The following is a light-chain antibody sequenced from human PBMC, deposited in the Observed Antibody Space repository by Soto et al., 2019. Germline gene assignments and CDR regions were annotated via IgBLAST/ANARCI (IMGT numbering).Light chain of an antibody. V-gene: IGKV3-20*01. CDR2: GAS. CDR1: QSVSSSY. CDR3: QQYGSSPPFT. Sequence: EIVLTQSPGTLSLSLGERATLSCRASQSVSSSYLARYQQKPGQAPRLLIYGASSRATGIPDRFSGSGSGTGFTLTISRLEPEDFAVYFCQQYGSSPPFTFGQGTKVDIK. J-gene: IGKJ2*01.